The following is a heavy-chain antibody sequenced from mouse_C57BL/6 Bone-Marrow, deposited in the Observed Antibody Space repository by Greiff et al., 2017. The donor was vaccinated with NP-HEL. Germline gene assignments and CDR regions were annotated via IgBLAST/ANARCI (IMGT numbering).Heavy chain of an antibody. J-gene: IGHJ2*01. D-gene: IGHD1-1*01. Sequence: DVQLQESGAELVRPGASVKLSCTASGFNIKDDYMHWVKQRPEQGLEWIGWIDPENGDTEYASKFQGKATITADTSSNTAYLQLSSLTSEDTAVYYCTTRTITSLDYWGQGTTLTVSS. CDR1: GFNIKDDY. CDR2: IDPENGDT. V-gene: IGHV14-4*01. CDR3: TTRTITSLDY.